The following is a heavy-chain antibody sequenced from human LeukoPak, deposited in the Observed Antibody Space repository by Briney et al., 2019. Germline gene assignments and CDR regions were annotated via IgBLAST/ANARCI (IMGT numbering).Heavy chain of an antibody. Sequence: ASVKVSCKSSGYTFTNYYMHWERQAPGEGLEWMGVINPTGTGTSYAQKFQGRVTMTRDTSTSTVYMELSSLTSEDTAVYYCAREPSNSRSLDYWGQGTLVTASS. CDR3: AREPSNSRSLDY. J-gene: IGHJ4*02. D-gene: IGHD4-11*01. CDR1: GYTFTNYY. CDR2: INPTGTGT. V-gene: IGHV1-46*01.